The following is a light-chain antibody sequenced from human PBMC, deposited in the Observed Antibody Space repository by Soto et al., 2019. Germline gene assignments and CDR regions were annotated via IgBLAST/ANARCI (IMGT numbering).Light chain of an antibody. Sequence: QPVLTQSPSASASLGASVKLTCTLSSGHSSYAIAWHQQQPEKGPRYLMKLNSDGSHGKGDGIPDRFSGSSSGAERYLTISSLQSEDEADYYCQTWGTDVVFGGGTKLTVL. V-gene: IGLV4-69*01. CDR3: QTWGTDVV. J-gene: IGLJ2*01. CDR1: SGHSSYA. CDR2: LNSDGSH.